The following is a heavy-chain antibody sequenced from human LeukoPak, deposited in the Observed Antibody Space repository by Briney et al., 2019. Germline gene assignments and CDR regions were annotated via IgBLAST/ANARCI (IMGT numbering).Heavy chain of an antibody. CDR1: GYTFSTHW. D-gene: IGHD3-16*01. V-gene: IGHV1-46*01. J-gene: IGHJ5*02. CDR2: INPSGGFT. Sequence: ASVTISCKTSGYTFSTHWMHWVRQAPGQGLEWMAIINPSGGFTSSAQRFQGRVTVTRDMSTSTVYMELSNLKSEDTAVYYCARDQSGEWEQLTGWWFDPWGQGTLVTVSS. CDR3: ARDQSGEWEQLTGWWFDP.